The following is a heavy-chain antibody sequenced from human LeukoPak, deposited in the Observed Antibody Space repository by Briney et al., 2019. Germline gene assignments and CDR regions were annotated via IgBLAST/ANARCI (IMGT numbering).Heavy chain of an antibody. Sequence: PGGSLRLSCAASGFTFSNCWMSWVRQAPGKGLEWVANIKQDGREKCYVDSVKGRFTISRDNANNSLYLQMNSLTAEDTAVYYCARDPTIFGVVIVPDYWGQGTLVTVSS. CDR1: GFTFSNCW. J-gene: IGHJ4*02. CDR3: ARDPTIFGVVIVPDY. V-gene: IGHV3-7*01. D-gene: IGHD3-3*01. CDR2: IKQDGREK.